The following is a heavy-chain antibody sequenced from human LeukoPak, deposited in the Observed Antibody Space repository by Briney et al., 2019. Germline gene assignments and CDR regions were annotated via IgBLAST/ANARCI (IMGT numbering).Heavy chain of an antibody. CDR3: ARDLSVGAAALYYFDY. V-gene: IGHV1-18*01. Sequence: ASVKVSCKASGYTFTSYGISWVRQAPGQGLEWMGWISAYNGNTNYAQKLQGRVTMTTDTSTSTAYMELRSQRSDDTAVYYCARDLSVGAAALYYFDYWGQGTLVTVSS. CDR1: GYTFTSYG. J-gene: IGHJ4*02. D-gene: IGHD1-26*01. CDR2: ISAYNGNT.